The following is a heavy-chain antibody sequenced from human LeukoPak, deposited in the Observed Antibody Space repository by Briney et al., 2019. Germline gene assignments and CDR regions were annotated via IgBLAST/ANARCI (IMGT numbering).Heavy chain of an antibody. CDR1: GFTFGAYW. Sequence: PGGSLRLSCVASGFTFGAYWMHWVRRVPGKGLVWVSGIKTDGTYTNYADSVKGRFTISRDNAKNTLYPQMNSLRAEDTAVYYCAGQLFGTWNYWGQGTQVTVSS. V-gene: IGHV3-74*01. J-gene: IGHJ4*02. D-gene: IGHD3-16*01. CDR3: AGQLFGTWNY. CDR2: IKTDGTYT.